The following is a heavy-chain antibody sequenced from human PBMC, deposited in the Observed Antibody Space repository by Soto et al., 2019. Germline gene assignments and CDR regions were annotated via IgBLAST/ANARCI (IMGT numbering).Heavy chain of an antibody. D-gene: IGHD2-15*01. CDR1: GFTVSSNY. CDR3: ASPPLGGNPQHFQH. Sequence: HPGGSLRLSCAASGFTVSSNYMSWVRQAPGKGLEWVSVIYSGGSTYYADSVKGRFTISRDNSKNTLYLQMNSLRAEDTAVYYCASPPLGGNPQHFQHWGQGTLVTVSS. J-gene: IGHJ1*01. V-gene: IGHV3-53*01. CDR2: IYSGGST.